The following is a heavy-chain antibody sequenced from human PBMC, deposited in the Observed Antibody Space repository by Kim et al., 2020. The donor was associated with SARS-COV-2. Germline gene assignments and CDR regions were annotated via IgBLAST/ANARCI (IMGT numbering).Heavy chain of an antibody. CDR3: ARVSVTGTSLDY. Sequence: SETLSLTCGVSGGSISGNNWWSWVRQPPGKGLEWIGEIYHGGSTNYNPSLKSRVTISVDKSKNHFSVNLSSVTAADTAVYFCARVSVTGTSLDYWGQGTLVTVSS. J-gene: IGHJ4*02. V-gene: IGHV4-4*02. CDR2: IYHGGST. D-gene: IGHD6-19*01. CDR1: GGSISGNNW.